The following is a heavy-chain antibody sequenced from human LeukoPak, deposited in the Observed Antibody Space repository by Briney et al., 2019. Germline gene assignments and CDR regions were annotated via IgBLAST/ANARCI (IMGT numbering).Heavy chain of an antibody. V-gene: IGHV4-39*01. D-gene: IGHD5-18*01. CDR3: ARQGGYSYSWCDP. CDR2: IYYSGST. J-gene: IGHJ5*02. Sequence: PSETLSLTCTVSGGSISSSSYYWGWIRQPPGKGLEWIGCIYYSGSTYYNPSLKSRVTISVDTSKNQFSLKLSSVTAADTAVYYCARQGGYSYSWCDPWGQGTLVTVSS. CDR1: GGSISSSSYY.